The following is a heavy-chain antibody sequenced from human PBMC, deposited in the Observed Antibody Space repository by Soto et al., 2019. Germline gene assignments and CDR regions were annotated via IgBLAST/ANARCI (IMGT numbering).Heavy chain of an antibody. V-gene: IGHV4-39*01. CDR3: SRLCRRGVVVAKCNY. CDR2: IYYSGST. D-gene: IGHD2-15*01. CDR1: GGSISSSSYY. Sequence: PSETLSLTCTVSGGSISSSSYYWVWIRQPPGKGLEWIGSIYYSGSTYYNPSLKSRVTISVDTSKNQFSLKLSSVTAGDTAVYLCSRLCRRGVVVAKCNYWGQGTLVTVSS. J-gene: IGHJ4*02.